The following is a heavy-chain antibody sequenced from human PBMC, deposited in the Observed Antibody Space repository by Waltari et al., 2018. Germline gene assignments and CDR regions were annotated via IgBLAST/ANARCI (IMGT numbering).Heavy chain of an antibody. J-gene: IGHJ4*02. V-gene: IGHV3-23*04. CDR1: GFTFGSYA. CDR3: AKDLGDRWGLFDY. D-gene: IGHD3-16*01. Sequence: EVQLVDSGGGLVQPGGFLRISCPASGFTFGSYAMSWVRQSQGKGMAWLLKITARVATTYYANSVKGRFIISRDKSKNTLLLEMNSLRAEDTAVYYCAKDLGDRWGLFDYWGQGTLVTVSS. CDR2: ITARVATT.